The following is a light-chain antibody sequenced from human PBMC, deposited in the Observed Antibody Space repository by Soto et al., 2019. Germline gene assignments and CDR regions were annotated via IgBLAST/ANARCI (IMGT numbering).Light chain of an antibody. CDR1: QSVSSNY. Sequence: VLPQSPCTLSLSPGERATLSCRASQSVSSNYLAWYQQRLSQTPRLLIYGASSRATGFLDRFSGSGSGTDFILTISRLESEDFAVYFCQQYVSSSNHFGQGTELGIK. J-gene: IGKJ5*01. CDR2: GAS. CDR3: QQYVSSSNH. V-gene: IGKV3-20*01.